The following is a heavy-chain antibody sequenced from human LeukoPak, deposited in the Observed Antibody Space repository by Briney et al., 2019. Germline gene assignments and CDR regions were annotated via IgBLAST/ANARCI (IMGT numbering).Heavy chain of an antibody. CDR3: ARGFGGYDLGFDY. V-gene: IGHV3-66*01. CDR1: GFTVSSNY. D-gene: IGHD5-12*01. J-gene: IGHJ4*02. Sequence: PGGSLRLSCAASGFTVSSNYMSWVRQAPGKVLEWVSVIYSGGSTYYADSVKGRFTIPRDNSKNTLYLQMNSLRAEDTAVYYCARGFGGYDLGFDYWGQGTLVTVSS. CDR2: IYSGGST.